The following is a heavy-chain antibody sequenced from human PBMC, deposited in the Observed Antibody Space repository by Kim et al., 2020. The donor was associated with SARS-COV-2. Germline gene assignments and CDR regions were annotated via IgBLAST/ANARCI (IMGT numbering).Heavy chain of an antibody. CDR2: ISGSGGST. J-gene: IGHJ4*02. Sequence: GGSLRLSCAVSGFTFNNYGMSWVRQAPGKGLEWVSGISGSGGSTYYADSVKGRFTISRDNSKNTLYLQMNSLRAEDTAVYYCAKGRISPDYWGQGTLGTV. D-gene: IGHD2-15*01. CDR1: GFTFNNYG. CDR3: AKGRISPDY. V-gene: IGHV3-23*01.